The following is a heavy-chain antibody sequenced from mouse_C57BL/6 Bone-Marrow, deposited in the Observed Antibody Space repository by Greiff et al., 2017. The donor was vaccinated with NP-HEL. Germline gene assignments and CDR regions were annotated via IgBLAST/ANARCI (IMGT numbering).Heavy chain of an antibody. CDR2: IYPGGGYT. CDR1: GYTFTNYW. V-gene: IGHV1-63*01. Sequence: QVQLQQSGAELVRPGTSVKMSCKASGYTFTNYWIGWAKQRPGHGLEWIGDIYPGGGYTNYNEKFKGKATLTADKSSSTAYMQFSSLKSEDSAIYYCARLEVVPPWYFDVWGTGTTVTVSS. CDR3: ARLEVVPPWYFDV. J-gene: IGHJ1*03. D-gene: IGHD1-1*02.